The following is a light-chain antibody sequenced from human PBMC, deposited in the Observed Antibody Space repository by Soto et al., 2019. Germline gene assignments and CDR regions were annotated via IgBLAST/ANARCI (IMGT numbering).Light chain of an antibody. CDR2: EVS. J-gene: IGLJ1*01. CDR1: RSVVGGYNY. CDR3: CSYAGRYTWV. V-gene: IGLV2-11*01. Sequence: LAKPRSVSGSLGQSVTISCAGTRSVVGGYNYVSWYQQPPGTAPKLMIYEVSKRPSGVPDRFSGSKSGNTASLTISGLQAEDEGDYYCCSYAGRYTWVFGTGTKVTVL.